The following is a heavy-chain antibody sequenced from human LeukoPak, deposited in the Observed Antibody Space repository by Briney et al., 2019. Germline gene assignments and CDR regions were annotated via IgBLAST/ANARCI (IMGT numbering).Heavy chain of an antibody. CDR2: ISSSGGTI. CDR3: ARDRLPAATTNYYYYYMDV. D-gene: IGHD2-2*01. CDR1: GFTFSDYY. J-gene: IGHJ6*03. Sequence: PGGSLRLSCAASGFTFSDYYMSWIRQAPGKGLEWVSYISSSGGTIYYADSVRGRFTISRDNGKKSLYLQMNSLRAEDTAVYYCARDRLPAATTNYYYYYMDVWGKGTTVTVSS. V-gene: IGHV3-11*04.